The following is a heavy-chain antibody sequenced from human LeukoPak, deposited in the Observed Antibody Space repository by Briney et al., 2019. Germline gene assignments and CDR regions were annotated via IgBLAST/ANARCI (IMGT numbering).Heavy chain of an antibody. CDR1: SGPIKIYY. J-gene: IGHJ3*02. D-gene: IGHD5-24*01. V-gene: IGHV4-59*08. Sequence: SETLSLTCTVSSGPIKIYYWLWMPHPPGKGLEGIAYIYNSGDTNYNPSLDSRVTISVDTSKNQFSLNLTSVTAADTALYYCARHEPSRVGAFAIWGQGTMVTVSS. CDR3: ARHEPSRVGAFAI. CDR2: IYNSGDT.